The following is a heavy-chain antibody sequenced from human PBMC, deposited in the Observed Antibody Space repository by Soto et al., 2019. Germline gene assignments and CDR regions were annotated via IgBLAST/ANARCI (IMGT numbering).Heavy chain of an antibody. CDR2: IYYSGST. V-gene: IGHV4-30-4*02. J-gene: IGHJ4*01. D-gene: IGHD2-15*01. CDR3: ARAHAPTLPFDY. Sequence: SETLSLTCTVSGGSISSGDYYWSWIRQPPGKGLEWIGYIYYSGSTYYNPSLKSRVTISVDTSKSQFSLSLDSVTAADTAVYFCARAHAPTLPFDYWGLGTLVTVSS. CDR1: GGSISSGDYY.